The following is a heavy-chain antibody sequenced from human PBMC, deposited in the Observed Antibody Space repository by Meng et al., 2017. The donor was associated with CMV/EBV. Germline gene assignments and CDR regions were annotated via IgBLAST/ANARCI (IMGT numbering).Heavy chain of an antibody. Sequence: GESLKISCAASGFTFDDYGMSWVRQAPGKGLAWVSGINWNGGSTGYADSVKGRFTISRDNAKNSLYLQMNSLRAEDTALYYCARALRRSYDFWRGYWGQGTLVTVSS. J-gene: IGHJ4*02. CDR3: ARALRRSYDFWRGY. V-gene: IGHV3-20*04. CDR1: GFTFDDYG. D-gene: IGHD3-3*01. CDR2: INWNGGST.